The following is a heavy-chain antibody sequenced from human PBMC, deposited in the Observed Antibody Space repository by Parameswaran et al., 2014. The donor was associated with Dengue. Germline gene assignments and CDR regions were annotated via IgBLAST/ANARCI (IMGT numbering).Heavy chain of an antibody. CDR3: ARVSVGPFKIVDTAMVLNY. Sequence: WIRQPPGKGLEWIGSIYYSGSTYYNPSLKSRVTISVDTSKNQFSLKLSSVTAADTAVYYCARVSVGPFKIVDTAMVLNYWGQGTLVTVSS. CDR2: IYYSGST. V-gene: IGHV4-39*01. D-gene: IGHD5-18*01. J-gene: IGHJ4*02.